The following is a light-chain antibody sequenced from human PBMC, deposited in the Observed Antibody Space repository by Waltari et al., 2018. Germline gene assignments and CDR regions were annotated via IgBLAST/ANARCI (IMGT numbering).Light chain of an antibody. V-gene: IGLV2-14*03. Sequence: QSALTQPASVSGSPGQSITISCTGTSSDVGAYNYVSWYQQHPGKAPTLMMYNSSNRPAGVSNRFSGSKSGNTASLTISGLQAEDEADYYCSSYTSSITYVFGTGTEVTVL. J-gene: IGLJ1*01. CDR1: SSDVGAYNY. CDR2: NSS. CDR3: SSYTSSITYV.